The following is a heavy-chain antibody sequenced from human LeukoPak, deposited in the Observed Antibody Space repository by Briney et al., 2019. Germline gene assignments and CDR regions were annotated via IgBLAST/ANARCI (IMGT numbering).Heavy chain of an antibody. CDR3: AKGGGFDWLNYYYMDV. V-gene: IGHV3-7*01. D-gene: IGHD3-9*01. J-gene: IGHJ6*03. Sequence: GGSLRLSCAASGFTFSNYWMSWVRQAPGKGLEWVANIKPDGSEKYYVDSVKGRFTISIDNAENSLYLQMDSLRVEDTAVYYCAKGGGFDWLNYYYMDVWGKGTTVIISS. CDR1: GFTFSNYW. CDR2: IKPDGSEK.